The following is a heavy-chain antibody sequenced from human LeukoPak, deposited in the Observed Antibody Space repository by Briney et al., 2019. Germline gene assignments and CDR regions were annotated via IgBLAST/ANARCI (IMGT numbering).Heavy chain of an antibody. V-gene: IGHV4-59*01. CDR1: GGSISSYY. J-gene: IGHJ5*02. Sequence: MPSETLSLTCTVSGGSISSYYWSWIRQPPGKGLEWIGYIYYSGSTNYNPSLKSRVTISVDTSKNQFSLKLSSVTAADTAAYYCARDRGEGWFDPWGQGTLVTVSS. D-gene: IGHD3-10*01. CDR3: ARDRGEGWFDP. CDR2: IYYSGST.